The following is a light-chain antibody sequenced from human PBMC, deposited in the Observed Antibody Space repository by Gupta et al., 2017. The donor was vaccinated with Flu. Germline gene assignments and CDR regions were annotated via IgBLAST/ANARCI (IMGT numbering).Light chain of an antibody. Sequence: QSVLTQPPSSSGTPGKRVTISCSRSSSNIGRNTVNWYQQLPGTDPKLLIYSNNQRPSGVPDRFSGSKSGTSASLAISGLQSEDEADYYCAAWDDSLNGWVFGGGTKLTVL. CDR2: SNN. CDR1: SSNIGRNT. V-gene: IGLV1-44*01. J-gene: IGLJ3*02. CDR3: AAWDDSLNGWV.